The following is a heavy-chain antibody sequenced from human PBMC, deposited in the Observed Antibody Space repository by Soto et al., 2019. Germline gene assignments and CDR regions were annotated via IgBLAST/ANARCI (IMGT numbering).Heavy chain of an antibody. V-gene: IGHV3-23*01. CDR1: GVTFSSYA. CDR3: AKAVTHSYFDY. D-gene: IGHD2-21*02. Sequence: GGALRLSCAASGVTFSSYAMSWVRQAPGKGLEWVSAINPSGDNTYFAASVKGRFTISRDNSKNTLYLQMNSLRAEATAIYYCAKAVTHSYFDYWGQGTLVTVSS. J-gene: IGHJ4*02. CDR2: INPSGDNT.